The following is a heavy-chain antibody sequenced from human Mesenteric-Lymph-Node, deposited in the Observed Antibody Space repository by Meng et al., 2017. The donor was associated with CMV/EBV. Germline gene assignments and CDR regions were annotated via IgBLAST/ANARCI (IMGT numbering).Heavy chain of an antibody. CDR3: ARRAVVAATQYYGMDV. CDR2: INSDGSST. Sequence: GESLKISCAASGLTFSSYWMHWVRQAPGKGLGWVLRINSDGSSTSYADSVKGRFTISRDNAKNTLYLQMNSLGAEDTAVYYCARRAVVAATQYYGMDVWGQGTTVTVSS. J-gene: IGHJ6*02. V-gene: IGHV3-74*01. CDR1: GLTFSSYW. D-gene: IGHD2-15*01.